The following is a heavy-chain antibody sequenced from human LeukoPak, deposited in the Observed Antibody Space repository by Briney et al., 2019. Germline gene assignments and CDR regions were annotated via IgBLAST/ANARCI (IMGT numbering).Heavy chain of an antibody. V-gene: IGHV1-2*02. Sequence: ASVKVSCKASGYTFTGYYMHWVRQAPGQGLEWMGWINPNSGGTNYAQKFQGRVTMTRDTSISTAYMELSRLRSDDTAVYYCARDSVRYCSSTSCYKGEFGDYWGQGTLVTVSS. D-gene: IGHD2-2*02. CDR1: GYTFTGYY. CDR2: INPNSGGT. CDR3: ARDSVRYCSSTSCYKGEFGDY. J-gene: IGHJ4*02.